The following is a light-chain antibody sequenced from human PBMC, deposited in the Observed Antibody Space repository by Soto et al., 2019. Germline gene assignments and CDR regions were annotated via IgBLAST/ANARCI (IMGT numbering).Light chain of an antibody. CDR3: QQLTSYPWT. J-gene: IGKJ1*01. CDR2: AAS. CDR1: QDISSS. Sequence: DIQLTQSPSFLSASVGDRVTITCRASQDISSSLAWFQLKPGKAPKLLISAASILQSGVPSRFSGSGSGTEFTLTLSSLQPEDFATYYCQQLTSYPWTFGQGTKVDIK. V-gene: IGKV1-9*01.